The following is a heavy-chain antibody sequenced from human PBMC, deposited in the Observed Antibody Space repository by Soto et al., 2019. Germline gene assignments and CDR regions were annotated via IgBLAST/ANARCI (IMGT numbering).Heavy chain of an antibody. CDR1: GFTVSSNY. D-gene: IGHD1-26*01. J-gene: IGHJ4*02. Sequence: GGSLRLSCAASGFTVSSNYMSWVRQAPGKGLEWVSVIYSGGSTYYADSVKGRFTISRDNSKNTLYLQMNSLRAEDTAVYYCTRDPGRSYGPDWGQGTLVTVSS. CDR3: TRDPGRSYGPD. V-gene: IGHV3-66*01. CDR2: IYSGGST.